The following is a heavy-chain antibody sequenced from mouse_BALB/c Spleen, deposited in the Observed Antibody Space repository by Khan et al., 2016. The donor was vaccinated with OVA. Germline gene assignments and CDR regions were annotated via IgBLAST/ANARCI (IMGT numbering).Heavy chain of an antibody. Sequence: EVHLVESGGDLVKPGGSLKLSCAASGFTFSSYGMSWVRQTPDKRLEWVATISSDGSYTYYPDSVKGRFTISRDNVKNTLYLQMRSLKSEDTAMYYCASHLTGSFAYWGQGTLVTVSA. V-gene: IGHV5-6*01. J-gene: IGHJ3*01. D-gene: IGHD4-1*01. CDR2: ISSDGSYT. CDR1: GFTFSSYG. CDR3: ASHLTGSFAY.